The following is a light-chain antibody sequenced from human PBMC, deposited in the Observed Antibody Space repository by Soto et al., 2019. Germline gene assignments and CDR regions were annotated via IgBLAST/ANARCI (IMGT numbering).Light chain of an antibody. CDR2: DAS. CDR1: QSVSSNY. J-gene: IGKJ4*01. Sequence: IVLTQSPDTLSLSPGERATLSCRASQSVSSNYLAWYQQKPGQAPRLLIYDASNRATGIPVRFSGSGSGTDFTLTISSLEPEDFAVYYCQQRSSWPLTFGGGTKVDIK. CDR3: QQRSSWPLT. V-gene: IGKV3D-20*02.